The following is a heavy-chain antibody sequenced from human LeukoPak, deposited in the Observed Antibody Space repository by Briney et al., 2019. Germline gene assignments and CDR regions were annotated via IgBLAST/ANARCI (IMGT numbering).Heavy chain of an antibody. J-gene: IGHJ4*02. CDR3: AKELDTMFFDY. D-gene: IGHD3-10*02. CDR1: GFNFDRYT. Sequence: GGSLRLSCATSGFNFDRYTIHWVRQAPGKGLEWVSLAGWAGGTTFYSDSVRGRFTISRDSGRKSVYLQMNSLTTDDTAFYFCAKELDTMFFDYWGQGAPVTVSS. CDR2: AGWAGGTT. V-gene: IGHV3-43*01.